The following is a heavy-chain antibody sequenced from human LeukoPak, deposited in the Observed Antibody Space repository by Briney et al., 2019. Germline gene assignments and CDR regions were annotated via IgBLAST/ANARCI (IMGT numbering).Heavy chain of an antibody. Sequence: GGSLRLSCAASGFTVSSNYMSWVRQAPGKGLEWVSVIYSGGSTYYADSVKGRFTISRDNSKNTLYLQMNSLRAEDTAVYYCARGEYQLPQGNWGQGTLVSVSS. CDR3: ARGEYQLPQGN. CDR1: GFTVSSNY. D-gene: IGHD2-2*01. J-gene: IGHJ4*02. CDR2: IYSGGST. V-gene: IGHV3-66*02.